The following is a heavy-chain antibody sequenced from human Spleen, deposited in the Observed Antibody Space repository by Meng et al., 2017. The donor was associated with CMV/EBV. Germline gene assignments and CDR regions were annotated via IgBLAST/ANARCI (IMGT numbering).Heavy chain of an antibody. V-gene: IGHV4-34*01. CDR2: INHSGST. J-gene: IGHJ4*02. CDR3: ARVPIMNDFWRSDY. Sequence: AVYGGSFSGYYWSWIRQPPGKGLEWIGEINHSGSTNYNPSLKSRVTISVDTSKNQFSLKLSSVTAADTAVYYCARVPIMNDFWRSDYWGQGTLVTVSS. CDR1: GGSFSGYY. D-gene: IGHD3-3*01.